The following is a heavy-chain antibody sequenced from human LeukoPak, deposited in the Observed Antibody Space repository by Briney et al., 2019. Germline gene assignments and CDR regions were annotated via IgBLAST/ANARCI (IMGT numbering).Heavy chain of an antibody. V-gene: IGHV1-58*02. J-gene: IGHJ4*02. CDR2: IVVGSGNT. D-gene: IGHD3-22*01. CDR3: AADRYDSSGYYHFDY. CDR1: GFTFTSSA. Sequence: SVTVSCKASGFTFTSSAKQWVRQARGQRLEWIGWIVVGSGNTNYAQKFQERVTITRDMSTSTAYMELSSLRSEDTAVYYCAADRYDSSGYYHFDYWGQGTLVTVSS.